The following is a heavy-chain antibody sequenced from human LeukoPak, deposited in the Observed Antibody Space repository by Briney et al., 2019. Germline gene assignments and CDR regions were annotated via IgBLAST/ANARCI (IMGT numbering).Heavy chain of an antibody. CDR3: ARVHSSDWNAYFYYLDV. CDR2: TSYDGSHK. Sequence: PGGSLRLSCAAPGFTFSNYAFHWVRQAPGKGLEWVALTSYDGSHKYYADSVKGRFTISRDNSKNTLYLQMNSLRAEDRAVYFCARVHSSDWNAYFYYLDVWGEGTTVTVSS. J-gene: IGHJ6*03. CDR1: GFTFSNYA. D-gene: IGHD6-19*01. V-gene: IGHV3-30*04.